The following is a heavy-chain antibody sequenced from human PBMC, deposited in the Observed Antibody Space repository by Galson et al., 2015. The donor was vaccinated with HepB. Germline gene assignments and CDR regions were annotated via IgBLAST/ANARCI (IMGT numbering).Heavy chain of an antibody. CDR2: IKEDGSEK. D-gene: IGHD4-23*01. CDR1: GFTFSRHW. CDR3: ARVVGGGLDY. Sequence: SLRLSCAASGFTFSRHWMSWVRQAPGKGLEWVANIKEDGSEKSYVDSVKGRFTISRDNAKNSLYVQMNSLRVEDTAVYYCARVVGGGLDYWGQGTLVTVSS. V-gene: IGHV3-7*03. J-gene: IGHJ4*02.